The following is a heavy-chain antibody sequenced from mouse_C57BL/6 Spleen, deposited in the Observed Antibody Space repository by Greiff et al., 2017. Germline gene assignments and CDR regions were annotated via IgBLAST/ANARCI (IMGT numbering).Heavy chain of an antibody. CDR1: GYTFTDYY. Sequence: VQLQQSGPELVKPGDSVTISCKASGYTFTDYYMNWVKQSHGKSLEWIGDINPNNGGTSYNQKFKGKATLTVDKSSSTAYMELRSLTSENSAVYYCANLIYYDYDGFAYWGQGTLVTVSA. CDR2: INPNNGGT. V-gene: IGHV1-26*01. J-gene: IGHJ3*01. CDR3: ANLIYYDYDGFAY. D-gene: IGHD2-4*01.